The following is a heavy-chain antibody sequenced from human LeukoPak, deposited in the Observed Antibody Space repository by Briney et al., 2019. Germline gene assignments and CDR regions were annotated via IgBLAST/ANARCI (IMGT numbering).Heavy chain of an antibody. D-gene: IGHD4-11*01. J-gene: IGHJ2*01. V-gene: IGHV3-21*01. CDR2: ISSSSSYI. CDR1: GFTFSSYS. CDR3: VRDVTTLWYFDL. Sequence: GGSLRLSCAASGFTFSSYSMNWVRQAPGKGLEWVSSISSSSSYIYYADSVKGRFTISRDNAKNSLYLQMNSLRAEDTAVYYCVRDVTTLWYFDLWGRGTLVTVSS.